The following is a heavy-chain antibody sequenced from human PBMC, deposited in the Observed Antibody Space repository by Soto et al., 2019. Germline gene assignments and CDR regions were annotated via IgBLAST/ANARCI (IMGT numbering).Heavy chain of an antibody. Sequence: SETLSLTCTVSGGSISSYYWSWIRQPPGKGLEWIGYIYYSGSTNYNPSLKSRVTISVDTSKNQFSLKLSSVTAADTAVYYCARDYEGDMGLTSFHYWGQGTLVTVSS. J-gene: IGHJ4*02. CDR1: GGSISSYY. D-gene: IGHD2-15*01. V-gene: IGHV4-59*01. CDR2: IYYSGST. CDR3: ARDYEGDMGLTSFHY.